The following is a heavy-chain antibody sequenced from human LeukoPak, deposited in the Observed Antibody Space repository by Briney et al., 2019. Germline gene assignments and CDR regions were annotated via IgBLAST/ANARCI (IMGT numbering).Heavy chain of an antibody. CDR3: ARTRHYYGMDV. CDR2: IDPSDSYT. CDR1: GYSFTCYW. Sequence: GESLKISCKGSGYSFTCYWISWVRQMPGKGLEWMGRIDPSDSYTNYSPSFQGHVTISAFKSISTAYLQWSSLQASDTAMYYCARTRHYYGMDVWGQGTTVTVSS. V-gene: IGHV5-10-1*01. J-gene: IGHJ6*02.